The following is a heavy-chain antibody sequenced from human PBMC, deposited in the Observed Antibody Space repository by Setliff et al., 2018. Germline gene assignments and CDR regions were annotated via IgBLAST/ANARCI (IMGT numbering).Heavy chain of an antibody. D-gene: IGHD3-16*01. CDR3: ARDRRGGYGAINWFDP. CDR2: TYYSGST. V-gene: IGHV4-31*03. J-gene: IGHJ5*02. CDR1: GDSIGRGGYY. Sequence: SETLSLTCSVSGDSIGRGGYYWSWIRQQPGKGLEWIASTYYSGSTYYNPSLKSRLRVSMDSSKNQFYLDLSSVTAADTAVYYCARDRRGGYGAINWFDPWGQGTLVTVSS.